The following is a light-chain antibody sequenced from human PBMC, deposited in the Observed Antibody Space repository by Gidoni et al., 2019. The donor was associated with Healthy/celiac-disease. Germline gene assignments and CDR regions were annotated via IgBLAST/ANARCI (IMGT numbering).Light chain of an antibody. CDR1: SLRSYY. CDR3: NSRDSSGNHVV. Sequence: SELSRDPAVYVVLGQTVRITCQGESLRSYYASWYQQKPGQAPVLVIYGKNNRPSGIPDRFSGSSSGNTASLTITGAQAEDEADYYCNSRDSSGNHVVFGGGTKLTVL. V-gene: IGLV3-19*01. J-gene: IGLJ2*01. CDR2: GKN.